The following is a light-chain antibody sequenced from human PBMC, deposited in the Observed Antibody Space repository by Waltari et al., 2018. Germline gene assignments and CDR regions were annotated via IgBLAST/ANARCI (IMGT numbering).Light chain of an antibody. Sequence: EIVLTQSPGTLALSPGERATLPCRASQSVSKYLAWYQQKLGQAPRRLIYDSSTRATGIPDSFSATWWGTDFSLSISRLEPEDLAVYYCQKYGTLPATFGQGTKVQMK. CDR2: DSS. CDR3: QKYGTLPAT. CDR1: QSVSKY. J-gene: IGKJ1*01. V-gene: IGKV3-20*01.